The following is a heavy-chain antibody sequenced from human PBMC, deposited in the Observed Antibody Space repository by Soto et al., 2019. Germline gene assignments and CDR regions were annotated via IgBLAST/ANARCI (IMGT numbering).Heavy chain of an antibody. CDR1: GYIFTAYS. Sequence: ASVKVSCRASGYIFTAYSLHWVRQAPGQGLEWMGRIYPNSGDTHFAQKFQGWVTLTRDTSINTAYMELTSLKSDDTAVYYCAKANYRPHDAFDIWGQGTMVTVSS. CDR2: IYPNSGDT. V-gene: IGHV1-2*04. D-gene: IGHD3-10*01. CDR3: AKANYRPHDAFDI. J-gene: IGHJ3*02.